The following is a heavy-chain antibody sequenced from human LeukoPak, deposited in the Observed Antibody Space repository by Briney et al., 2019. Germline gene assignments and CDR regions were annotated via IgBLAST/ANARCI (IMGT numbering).Heavy chain of an antibody. CDR1: GFTFSDYY. CDR2: ISSSGSTV. CDR3: AKDGYTEWLGLYYFDY. J-gene: IGHJ4*02. Sequence: GGSLRLSCAASGFTFSDYYMSWIRQAPGKGLEGVSYISSSGSTVYYADSVKGRFTISRDNAKNSLYLQMNSLRAEDTALYYCAKDGYTEWLGLYYFDYWGQGTLVTVSS. V-gene: IGHV3-11*01. D-gene: IGHD6-19*01.